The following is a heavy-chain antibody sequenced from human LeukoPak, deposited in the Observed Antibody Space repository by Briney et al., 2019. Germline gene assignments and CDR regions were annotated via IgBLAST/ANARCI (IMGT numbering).Heavy chain of an antibody. J-gene: IGHJ4*02. Sequence: PSETLSLTCTVSGGSISSSSYYWGWIRQPPGKGLEWIGSIYHSGSTYYNPSLKSRVTISVDTSKNEFSLRLSSVTAADTAAYYCARNNGAGYSSGFDYWGQGTLVTVSS. V-gene: IGHV4-39*01. D-gene: IGHD6-19*01. CDR1: GGSISSSSYY. CDR2: IYHSGST. CDR3: ARNNGAGYSSGFDY.